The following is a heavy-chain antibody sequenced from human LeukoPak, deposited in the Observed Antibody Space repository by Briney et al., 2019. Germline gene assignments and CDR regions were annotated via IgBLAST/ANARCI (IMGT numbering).Heavy chain of an antibody. J-gene: IGHJ1*01. Sequence: PGGSLRLSCAASGFTFSSHGMNWVRQAPGKGLEWVSGISPSGGITYYTDSVKGRFTISRDNSKNTLYLQMNSLRAEDTAVYYCAKREEGSSGYYYRGYFQHWGQGTLVTVSS. CDR2: ISPSGGIT. V-gene: IGHV3-23*01. CDR1: GFTFSSHG. CDR3: AKREEGSSGYYYRGYFQH. D-gene: IGHD3-22*01.